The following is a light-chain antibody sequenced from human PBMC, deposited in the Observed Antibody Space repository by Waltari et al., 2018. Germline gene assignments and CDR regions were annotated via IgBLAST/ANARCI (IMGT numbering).Light chain of an antibody. Sequence: DVVMTQSPLSLPVSLGQPASISCRSSQSLVHTDGHTYLNWFQQRPGQSPRRLIYKVSNRDSGVPDRFSGSGSDTASTLKISRVEAEDVGIYYCMQATNWPLTFGQGTKVEIQ. CDR2: KVS. CDR3: MQATNWPLT. J-gene: IGKJ1*01. CDR1: QSLVHTDGHTY. V-gene: IGKV2-30*02.